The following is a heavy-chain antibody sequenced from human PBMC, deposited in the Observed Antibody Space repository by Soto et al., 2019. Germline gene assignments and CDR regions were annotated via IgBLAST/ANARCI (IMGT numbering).Heavy chain of an antibody. V-gene: IGHV1-18*01. CDR1: GYTFTSYG. CDR3: AREGYCSGGSCYFLSGRGYYYYGMDV. CDR2: ISAYNGNT. Sequence: ASVKVSCKASGYTFTSYGISWVRQAPGQGLEWMGWISAYNGNTNYAQKPQGRVTMTTDTSTSTAYMELRSLRSDDTAVYYCAREGYCSGGSCYFLSGRGYYYYGMDVWGQGTTVTVSS. D-gene: IGHD2-15*01. J-gene: IGHJ6*02.